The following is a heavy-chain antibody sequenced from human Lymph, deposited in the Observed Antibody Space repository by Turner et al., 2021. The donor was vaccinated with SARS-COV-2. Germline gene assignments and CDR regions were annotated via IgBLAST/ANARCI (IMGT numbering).Heavy chain of an antibody. CDR3: ARGRLRFLEWSHYYYTMDV. D-gene: IGHD3-3*01. V-gene: IGHV4-34*01. Sequence: QVQLQQWGAGLLKPSETLSLTCAVYGGSFSGYYWTWSRQPPGKGLEWIGDINHSGSTNYNPSLKSRVIISVDTSKNQFSLKLSSVTAADTAVYYCARGRLRFLEWSHYYYTMDVWGQGTTVTVSS. J-gene: IGHJ6*02. CDR1: GGSFSGYY. CDR2: INHSGST.